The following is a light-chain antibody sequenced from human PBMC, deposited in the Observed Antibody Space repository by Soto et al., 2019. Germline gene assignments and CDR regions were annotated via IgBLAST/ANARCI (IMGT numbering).Light chain of an antibody. CDR2: EVS. Sequence: QSALTQPASVSGSPGQSITISCTGTNSDVGGYQYVSWYQQHSGKAPKLVIYEVSNRPSGVSNRFSGSKSGNTASLSISGLQADDEADYYCSSYRSSNTVVFGGGTQLTVL. CDR3: SSYRSSNTVV. V-gene: IGLV2-14*01. CDR1: NSDVGGYQY. J-gene: IGLJ7*01.